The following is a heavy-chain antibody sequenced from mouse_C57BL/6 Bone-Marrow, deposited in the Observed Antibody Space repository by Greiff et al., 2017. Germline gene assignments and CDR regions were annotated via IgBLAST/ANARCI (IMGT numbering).Heavy chain of an antibody. V-gene: IGHV1-85*01. CDR1: GYTFTSYD. Sequence: VQLVESGPELVKPGASVKLSCKASGYTFTSYDINWVKQRPGQGLEWIGWIYPRDGSTKYNAKFKGKAPLTVDTSSSTAYMELHSLTSEDAAVYFCARAGTGYAMDYWGQGTSVTVSS. J-gene: IGHJ4*01. CDR3: ARAGTGYAMDY. CDR2: IYPRDGST. D-gene: IGHD3-3*01.